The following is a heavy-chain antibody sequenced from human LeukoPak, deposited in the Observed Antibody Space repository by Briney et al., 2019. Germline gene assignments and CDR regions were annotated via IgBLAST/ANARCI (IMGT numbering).Heavy chain of an antibody. CDR2: ISGSGGGGT. V-gene: IGHV3-23*01. CDR3: AKDLGTGYYGTFPPFDY. D-gene: IGHD3/OR15-3a*01. CDR1: GFTFSNYA. Sequence: PGGSLRLSCAVSGFTFSNYAMSWVRQAPGKGLEWVSGISGSGGGGTYYADSVKGRFTISRDNSKDTLYLQMNSLRAEDTAVYYCAKDLGTGYYGTFPPFDYWGQGTLVTVSS. J-gene: IGHJ4*02.